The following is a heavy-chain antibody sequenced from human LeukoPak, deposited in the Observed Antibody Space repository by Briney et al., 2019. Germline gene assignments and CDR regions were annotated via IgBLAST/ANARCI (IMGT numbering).Heavy chain of an antibody. Sequence: GASVKVSCKASGYTFTGYYMHWVRQAPGQGLEWVGWINPNSGGTNYAQKFQGWVTMTRDTSISTAYMELSRLRSDDTAVYYCAREPSGIAAAGTRGSYFDYWGQGTLVTVSS. D-gene: IGHD6-13*01. CDR2: INPNSGGT. CDR1: GYTFTGYY. J-gene: IGHJ4*02. CDR3: AREPSGIAAAGTRGSYFDY. V-gene: IGHV1-2*04.